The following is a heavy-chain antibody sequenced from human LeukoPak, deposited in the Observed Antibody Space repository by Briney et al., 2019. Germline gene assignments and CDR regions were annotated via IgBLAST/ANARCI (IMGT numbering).Heavy chain of an antibody. CDR2: IYYSGST. Sequence: PSQTLSLTCTVSGGSISSGDYYWSWIRQPPGKGLEWIGYIYYSGSTYCNPSLKSRVTISVDTSKNQFSLKLSSVTAADTAVYYCARARWHGDYAYYFDYWGQGTLVTVSS. CDR3: ARARWHGDYAYYFDY. D-gene: IGHD4-17*01. J-gene: IGHJ4*02. V-gene: IGHV4-30-4*08. CDR1: GGSISSGDYY.